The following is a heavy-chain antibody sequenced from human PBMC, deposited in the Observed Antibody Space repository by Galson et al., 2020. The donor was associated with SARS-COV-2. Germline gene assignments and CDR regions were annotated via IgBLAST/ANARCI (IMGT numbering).Heavy chain of an antibody. CDR2: INPKSGGT. V-gene: IGHV1-2*02. Sequence: ASVKVSCKASGYTFTDYYIHWVRQAPGQGLEWMGWINPKSGGTHYAQQFEGRVTMTRDTSITTAYMELSRLRADDTAVYYCASLRYYDVLTGYSVDVWGKGTMVTVSS. D-gene: IGHD3-9*01. J-gene: IGHJ6*04. CDR1: GYTFTDYY. CDR3: ASLRYYDVLTGYSVDV.